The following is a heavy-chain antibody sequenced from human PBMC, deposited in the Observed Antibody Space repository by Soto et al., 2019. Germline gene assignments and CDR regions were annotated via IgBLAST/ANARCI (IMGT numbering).Heavy chain of an antibody. CDR2: ISYDGSNK. V-gene: IGHV3-30-3*01. J-gene: IGHJ4*02. Sequence: QVQLVESGGGVVQPGRSLRLSCAASGCTFSSYAMHWVRQAPGKGLEWVAVISYDGSNKYYADSVKGRFTISRDNSKNTLYLQMNSLRAEDTAVYYCASAVGATADYWGQGTLVTVSS. CDR3: ASAVGATADY. D-gene: IGHD1-26*01. CDR1: GCTFSSYA.